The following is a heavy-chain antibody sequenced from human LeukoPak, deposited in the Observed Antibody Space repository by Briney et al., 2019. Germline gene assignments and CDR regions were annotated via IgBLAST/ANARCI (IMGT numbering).Heavy chain of an antibody. CDR1: GGSFSGYY. J-gene: IGHJ6*02. D-gene: IGHD3-10*01. Sequence: SETLSLTCAVYGGSFSGYYWSWIRQPPGKGLEWIGEINHSGSTNYNPSLKSRVTISVDTSKNQFSLKLSSVTAADTAVYYCARSRRGFYYGMDVWGQGTTVTVSS. V-gene: IGHV4-34*01. CDR3: ARSRRGFYYGMDV. CDR2: INHSGST.